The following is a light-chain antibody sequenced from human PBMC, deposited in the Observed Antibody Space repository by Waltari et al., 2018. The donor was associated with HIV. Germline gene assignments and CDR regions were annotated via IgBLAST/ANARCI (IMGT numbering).Light chain of an antibody. Sequence: EIVLTQSPGTLSVSPGERATLSCRARQSVRSTSLAWYQQKPGQAPRLLIYGASSSATGIPDRFSGSGSGTDFTLTISRLEPEDFAVYYCQHYGSSPPRTFGQGTKVEIK. CDR1: QSVRSTS. CDR3: QHYGSSPPRT. V-gene: IGKV3-20*01. CDR2: GAS. J-gene: IGKJ1*01.